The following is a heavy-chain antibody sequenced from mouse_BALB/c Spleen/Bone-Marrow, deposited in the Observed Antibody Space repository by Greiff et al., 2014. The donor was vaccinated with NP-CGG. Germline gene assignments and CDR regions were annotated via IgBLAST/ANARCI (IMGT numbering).Heavy chain of an antibody. J-gene: IGHJ4*01. CDR1: GFSLTSYG. CDR3: AKTAYYGNLYAMDY. CDR2: IWRGGST. V-gene: IGHV2-5-1*01. Sequence: QVQLKESGPSLVQPSQSLSITCTVSGFSLTSYGVHWVRQSPGKGLEWLGVIWRGGSTDYNAAFMSRLSITKDNPKSQVFFKMNSLQADDTAIYYCAKTAYYGNLYAMDYWGQGTSVTVSS. D-gene: IGHD2-10*01.